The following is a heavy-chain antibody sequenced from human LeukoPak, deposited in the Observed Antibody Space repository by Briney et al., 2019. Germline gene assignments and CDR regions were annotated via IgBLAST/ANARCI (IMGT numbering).Heavy chain of an antibody. CDR2: IYYSGST. V-gene: IGHV4-31*03. D-gene: IGHD3-3*01. CDR3: ARSITIFGVVTGAYYYYGMDV. J-gene: IGHJ6*02. CDR1: GGSISSGGYY. Sequence: PSETLSLTCTVSGGSISSGGYYWSWIRQHPGKGPEWIGYIYYSGSTYYNPSLKSRVTISVDTSKNQFSLKLSSVTAADTAVYYCARSITIFGVVTGAYYYYGMDVWGQGTTVTVSS.